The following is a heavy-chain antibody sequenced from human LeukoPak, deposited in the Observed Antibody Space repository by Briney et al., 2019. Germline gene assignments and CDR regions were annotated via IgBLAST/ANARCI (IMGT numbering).Heavy chain of an antibody. CDR2: IIPIFGTA. J-gene: IGHJ4*02. Sequence: SVKVSCKASGGTFSSYAISWVRQAPGQGLEWMGGIIPIFGTANYAQRFQGRVTITADESTSTAYMELSSLRSEDTAVYYCARDHYYDSSGYSTHFDYWGQGTLVTVSS. CDR3: ARDHYYDSSGYSTHFDY. V-gene: IGHV1-69*13. CDR1: GGTFSSYA. D-gene: IGHD3-22*01.